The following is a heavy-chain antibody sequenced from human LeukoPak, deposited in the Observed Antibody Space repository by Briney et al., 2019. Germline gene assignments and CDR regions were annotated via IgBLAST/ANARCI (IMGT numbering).Heavy chain of an antibody. CDR2: FDPEDGET. CDR3: ATGNSLRYFDWLLP. J-gene: IGHJ5*02. D-gene: IGHD3-9*01. V-gene: IGHV1-24*01. CDR1: GYTLTELS. Sequence: ASVKVSCKVSGYTLTELSMHWVRQAPGKGLEWMGGFDPEDGETIYAQKFQGRVTMTEDTSTDTAYMELSSLRSEDTAVYYCATGNSLRYFDWLLPWGQGTLVTVSS.